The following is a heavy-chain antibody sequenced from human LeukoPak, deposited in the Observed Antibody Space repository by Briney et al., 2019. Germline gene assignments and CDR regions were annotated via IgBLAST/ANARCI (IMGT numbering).Heavy chain of an antibody. V-gene: IGHV3-21*01. Sequence: GGSLRLSCAASGFTFSSYSMNWVRQAPGKGLEWVSSISSSSSYIYYADSVKGRFTISRDNAKNSLYLQMNSLRAEDTAVYYCARDPSNDYGDYGWYFDLRGRGTLVTVSS. J-gene: IGHJ2*01. D-gene: IGHD4-17*01. CDR1: GFTFSSYS. CDR3: ARDPSNDYGDYGWYFDL. CDR2: ISSSSSYI.